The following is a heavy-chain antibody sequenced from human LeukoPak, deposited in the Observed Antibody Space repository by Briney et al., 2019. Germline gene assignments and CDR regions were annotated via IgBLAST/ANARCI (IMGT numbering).Heavy chain of an antibody. CDR3: ARDAFGDYYDATGYWIFDY. CDR2: ISYSGIT. D-gene: IGHD3-22*01. CDR1: GGSITSDDYY. Sequence: SETLSLTCTVSGGSITSDDYYWTWIRQPPGKGLEWIGHISYSGITSYNPSLKSRVTMSVDTSRNQFSLRLTSVTAAGTAVYYCARDAFGDYYDATGYWIFDYWGQGSLVTVSS. V-gene: IGHV4-30-4*01. J-gene: IGHJ4*02.